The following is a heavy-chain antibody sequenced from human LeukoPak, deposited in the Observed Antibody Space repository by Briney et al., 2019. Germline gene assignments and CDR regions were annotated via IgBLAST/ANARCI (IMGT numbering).Heavy chain of an antibody. CDR1: GGSISSYY. D-gene: IGHD1-26*01. J-gene: IGHJ4*02. Sequence: SETLSLTCTVSGGSISSYYWSWIRQPAGKGLEWIGRIYTSGSTNYNPSLKSRVTISVDTSKNQFSLKLSSVTAADTAVYYCARSASGSYYGDADFDYWGQGTLVTVSS. V-gene: IGHV4-4*07. CDR2: IYTSGST. CDR3: ARSASGSYYGDADFDY.